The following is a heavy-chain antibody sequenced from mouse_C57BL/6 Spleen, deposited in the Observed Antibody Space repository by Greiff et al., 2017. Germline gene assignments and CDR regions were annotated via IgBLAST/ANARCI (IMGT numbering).Heavy chain of an antibody. CDR1: GYTFTSYW. CDR3: ARGVFYYAMDY. Sequence: QVQLQQPGAELVKPGASVKMSCKASGYTFTSYWITWVKQRPGQGLEWIGDIYPGSGSTNYNEKFKSKATLTVDTSSSTAYMQLSSLTSQYSAVYYCARGVFYYAMDYWGQGTSVTVSS. V-gene: IGHV1-55*01. J-gene: IGHJ4*01. CDR2: IYPGSGST.